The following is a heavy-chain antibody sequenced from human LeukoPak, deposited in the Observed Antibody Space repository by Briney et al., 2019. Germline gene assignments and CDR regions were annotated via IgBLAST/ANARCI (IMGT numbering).Heavy chain of an antibody. CDR1: GFSFRDHS. Sequence: GGSLRLSCTGSGFSFRDHSMSWVRQPPGKGLEWIGFITSKPYGEATHYAASVSGRFTFSRDDSKSVAYLQMNSLKTEDAAVYYCVRHDGMILPVWGQGTLVTVSS. D-gene: IGHD3/OR15-3a*01. J-gene: IGHJ4*02. CDR2: ITSKPYGEAT. CDR3: VRHDGMILPV. V-gene: IGHV3-49*04.